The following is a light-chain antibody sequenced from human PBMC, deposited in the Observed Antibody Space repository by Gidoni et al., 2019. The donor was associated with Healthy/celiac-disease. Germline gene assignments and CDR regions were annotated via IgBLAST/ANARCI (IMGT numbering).Light chain of an antibody. CDR2: LGS. Sequence: DIVMTQSPLSLPVTPGEPASISCRSSQSLLHSNGYSYLDWYLQKPGQSPQLLIYLGSNRASGVPDRFSGSGSGTDFTLKISRVEAENVGVYYCRQAPQIFFGGGTKVEIK. J-gene: IGKJ4*01. CDR1: QSLLHSNGYSY. CDR3: RQAPQIF. V-gene: IGKV2-28*01.